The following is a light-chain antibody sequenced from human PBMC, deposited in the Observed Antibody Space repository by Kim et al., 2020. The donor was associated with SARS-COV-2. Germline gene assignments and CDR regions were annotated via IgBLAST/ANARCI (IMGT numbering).Light chain of an antibody. J-gene: IGLJ1*01. CDR3: QVWDSDGAQYV. Sequence: SYELTQPRSMSVAPGKTATITCGGHKIGGYSVYWYQHKPGQAPLMVLYDDIDRPSGIPERFSGSNSGNTATLTISRVEAGDEADYYCQVWDSDGAQYVFGTGNKVTVL. V-gene: IGLV3-21*03. CDR2: DDI. CDR1: KIGGYS.